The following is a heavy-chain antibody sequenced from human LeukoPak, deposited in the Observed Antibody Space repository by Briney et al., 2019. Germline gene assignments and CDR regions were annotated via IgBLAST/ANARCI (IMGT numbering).Heavy chain of an antibody. J-gene: IGHJ4*02. V-gene: IGHV3-30*02. D-gene: IGHD3-9*01. CDR2: IRYDGSNK. CDR3: AKWSGYDILTGYYGGFDY. Sequence: PGGSLRLSCAASGFTFSSYGMHWVRQAPGKGLEWVAFIRYDGSNKYYADSVKGRFTISRDNSKNTLYLQMNSLRAEDTAVYYCAKWSGYDILTGYYGGFDYWGQGTLVTVSS. CDR1: GFTFSSYG.